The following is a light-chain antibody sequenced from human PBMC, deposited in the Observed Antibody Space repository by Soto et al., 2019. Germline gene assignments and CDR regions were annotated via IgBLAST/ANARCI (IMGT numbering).Light chain of an antibody. Sequence: QSVLTQPASVSGSPGQSITISCTGASSDVGGYNYVSWYQQRPDEAPKLMIYDVNNRPSGVSNRFSGSKSGNTASLTISGLQAEDESDYYCSSYTSSFTYAFGTGTKVTVL. CDR1: SSDVGGYNY. J-gene: IGLJ1*01. CDR3: SSYTSSFTYA. V-gene: IGLV2-14*01. CDR2: DVN.